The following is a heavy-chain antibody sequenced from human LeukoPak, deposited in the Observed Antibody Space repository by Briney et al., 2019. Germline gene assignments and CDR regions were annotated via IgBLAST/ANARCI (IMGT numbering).Heavy chain of an antibody. V-gene: IGHV3-48*01. D-gene: IGHD3-22*01. CDR2: ISSSSSTI. CDR1: GFTFSSYS. J-gene: IGHJ4*02. Sequence: GGSLRLSCAASGFTFSSYSMNWVRQAPGKGLEWVSYISSSSSTIYYADSVKGRFTISRDNAKNSLYLQMNSLRAEDTAVYYCAREYYDSSGYSDFDYWGQGTLVTVSS. CDR3: AREYYDSSGYSDFDY.